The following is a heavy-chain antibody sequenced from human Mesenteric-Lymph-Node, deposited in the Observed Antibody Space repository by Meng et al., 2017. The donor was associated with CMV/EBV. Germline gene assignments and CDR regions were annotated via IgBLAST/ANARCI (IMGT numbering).Heavy chain of an antibody. J-gene: IGHJ4*02. D-gene: IGHD3-22*01. CDR2: ISGSGGST. Sequence: GESLKISCAASGFTFSSYAMSWVRQAPGKGLEWVSAISGSGGSTYYADSVKGRFTISRDNSKNTLFLQMNGLRVDDTAVYYCAREVPDSSGYYYPYWGQGTPVTVSS. V-gene: IGHV3-23*01. CDR1: GFTFSSYA. CDR3: AREVPDSSGYYYPY.